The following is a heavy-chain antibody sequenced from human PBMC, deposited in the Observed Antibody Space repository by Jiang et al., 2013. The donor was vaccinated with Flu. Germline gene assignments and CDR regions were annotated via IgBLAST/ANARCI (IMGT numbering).Heavy chain of an antibody. V-gene: IGHV3-7*01. CDR1: GFTFSSYW. Sequence: GLVQPGGSLRLSCAASGFTFSSYWMSWVRQAPGKGLEWVANIKQDGSEKYYVDSVKGRFTISRDNAKNSLYLQMNSLRAEDTAVYYCAVMTNYYYYGMDVWGQGTTVTVSS. D-gene: IGHD3-16*01. CDR2: IKQDGSEK. CDR3: AVMTNYYYYGMDV. J-gene: IGHJ6*02.